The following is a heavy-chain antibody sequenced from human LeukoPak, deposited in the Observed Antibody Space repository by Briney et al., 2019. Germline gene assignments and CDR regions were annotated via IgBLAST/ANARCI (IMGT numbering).Heavy chain of an antibody. CDR2: IKQDGSEK. V-gene: IGHV3-7*01. CDR3: ARGCYDILTGYYHMPFDY. J-gene: IGHJ4*02. CDR1: GFTFSSYW. D-gene: IGHD3-9*01. Sequence: GGSLRLSCAASGFTFSSYWMSWVRQAPGKGLEWVANIKQDGSEKYYVDSVKGRFTISRDNAKNSLYLQMNSLRAEDTAVYYCARGCYDILTGYYHMPFDYWGQGTLVTVSS.